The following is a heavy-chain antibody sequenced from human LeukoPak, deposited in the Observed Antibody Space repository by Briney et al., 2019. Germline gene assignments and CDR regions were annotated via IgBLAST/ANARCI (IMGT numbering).Heavy chain of an antibody. CDR3: ARHGYTASHYFLDF. CDR1: SGSINSYY. J-gene: IGHJ4*02. Sequence: KPSGTLSLTCTVSSGSINSYYWGWVRQPAGRGLEWIGRIYTTGKTDYNPSLKSRLTMSVDTSKRQFSLKLTSVTAADTAIYYRARHGYTASHYFLDFWSQGTLVTVSS. D-gene: IGHD3-16*01. CDR2: IYTTGKT. V-gene: IGHV4-4*07.